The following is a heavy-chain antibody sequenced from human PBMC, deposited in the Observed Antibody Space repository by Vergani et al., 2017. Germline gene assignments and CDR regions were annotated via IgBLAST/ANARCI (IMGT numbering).Heavy chain of an antibody. Sequence: EVQLLESGGGLVQPGGSLRLSCAASGFTFSSYAMSWVRQAPGKGLEWVSAISGSGGSTYYADSVKGRFTISRDNSRNTLYLQMNSLRAEDTAVYYCAKLGGDIVATNPYNWGQGTLVTVSS. CDR2: ISGSGGST. J-gene: IGHJ4*02. CDR1: GFTFSSYA. D-gene: IGHD5-12*01. CDR3: AKLGGDIVATNPYN. V-gene: IGHV3-23*01.